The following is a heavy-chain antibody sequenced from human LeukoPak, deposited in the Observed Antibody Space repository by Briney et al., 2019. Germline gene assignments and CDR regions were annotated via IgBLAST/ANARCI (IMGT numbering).Heavy chain of an antibody. Sequence: SVKVSCKASGGTFSSYAISWVRQAPGQGLEWMGRIIPILGIANYAQKFQGRVTITADKSTSTAYMELSSLRSEDTAVYYCAREGGEYYFDYWGQGTLVTVSS. D-gene: IGHD3-10*01. CDR2: IIPILGIA. V-gene: IGHV1-69*04. J-gene: IGHJ4*02. CDR1: GGTFSSYA. CDR3: AREGGEYYFDY.